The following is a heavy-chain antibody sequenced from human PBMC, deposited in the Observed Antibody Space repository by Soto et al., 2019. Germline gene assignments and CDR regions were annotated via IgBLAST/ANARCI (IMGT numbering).Heavy chain of an antibody. J-gene: IGHJ4*01. CDR1: GYTFTIYV. CDR2: ISAYNGNT. CDR3: ARAGDFWSGFVSDFDY. D-gene: IGHD3-3*01. V-gene: IGHV1-18*01. Sequence: ASEKVRFNPTGYTFTIYVIIWVRQAPGQGLEWMGWISAYNGNTNYAQKLQGRVTMTTDTSTSTAYMELRSLRSDDTAVYCCARAGDFWSGFVSDFDYWG.